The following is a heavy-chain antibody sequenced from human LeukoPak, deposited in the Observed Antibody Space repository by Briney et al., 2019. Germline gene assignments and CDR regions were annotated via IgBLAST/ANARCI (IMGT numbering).Heavy chain of an antibody. CDR3: AKDTYAGRAYYFDY. V-gene: IGHV3-23*01. CDR2: ISGCGGST. J-gene: IGHJ4*02. CDR1: GFTFKSYA. Sequence: GGSERLSCSASGFTFKSYAVNCVPHSPGKGVQGVSVISGCGGSTYYADCVKGRFTISRENSKNTLYLKMNSLRAEDTAVYYCAKDTYAGRAYYFDYWGQGTLVTVSS. D-gene: IGHD4-23*01.